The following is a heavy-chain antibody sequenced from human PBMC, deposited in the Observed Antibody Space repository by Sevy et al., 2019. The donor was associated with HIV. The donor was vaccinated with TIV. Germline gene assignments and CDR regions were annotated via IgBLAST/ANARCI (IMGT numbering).Heavy chain of an antibody. V-gene: IGHV4-4*07. Sequence: SETLSLTCTVSGGSISSYYWSWIRQPAGKGLEWIGRIYTSGSTNYNPSLKSRVTMSVDRSKNQFSLKLSSVTAADTAGYYCARDGAVADPSYYYYMDVWGKGTTVTVSS. J-gene: IGHJ6*03. CDR1: GGSISSYY. CDR3: ARDGAVADPSYYYYMDV. D-gene: IGHD6-19*01. CDR2: IYTSGST.